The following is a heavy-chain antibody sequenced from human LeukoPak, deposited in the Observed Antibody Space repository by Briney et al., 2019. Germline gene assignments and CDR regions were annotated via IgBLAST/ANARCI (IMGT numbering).Heavy chain of an antibody. V-gene: IGHV3-33*06. J-gene: IGHJ5*02. Sequence: PGGSLRLSCAASGFTFSSYGMHWVRQAPGKGLEWVAVIWYDGSNKYYADSVKGRFTISRDNSKNTLYLQTNSLRAEDTAVYYCAKDLGKGDLWFDPWGQGTLVTVSS. CDR2: IWYDGSNK. CDR3: AKDLGKGDLWFDP. D-gene: IGHD3-16*01. CDR1: GFTFSSYG.